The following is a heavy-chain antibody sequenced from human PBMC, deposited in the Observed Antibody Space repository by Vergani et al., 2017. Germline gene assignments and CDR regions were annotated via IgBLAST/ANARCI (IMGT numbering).Heavy chain of an antibody. CDR1: GGSISSYY. Sequence: QVQLQESGPGLVKPSETLSLTCTVSGGSISSYYWSWIRQPPGKGLEWIGYIYYSGSTNYNPSLKSRVTISVDTSKNQFSLKLTSVTAADTAVYYCARDRGSCFDWGDFYYYGMDVWGQGTTVTVSS. J-gene: IGHJ6*02. CDR2: IYYSGST. CDR3: ARDRGSCFDWGDFYYYGMDV. D-gene: IGHD5-12*01. V-gene: IGHV4-59*12.